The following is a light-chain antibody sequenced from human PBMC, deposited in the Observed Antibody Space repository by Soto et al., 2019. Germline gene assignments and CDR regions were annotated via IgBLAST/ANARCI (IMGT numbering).Light chain of an antibody. CDR3: QEDGSLPRT. Sequence: EIVVRHSPGTVSLSPGERATLSCRASQSVSSTYLAWYQQKPAQAPRLLIYGASSRPTGIPDRFRGSGSGTNFTLTITRLEPEDFAVYYCQEDGSLPRTFGQGTKLEIK. J-gene: IGKJ2*01. CDR2: GAS. CDR1: QSVSSTY. V-gene: IGKV3-20*01.